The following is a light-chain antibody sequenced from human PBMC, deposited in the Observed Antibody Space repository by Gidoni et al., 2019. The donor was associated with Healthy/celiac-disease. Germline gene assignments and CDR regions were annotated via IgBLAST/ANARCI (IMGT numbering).Light chain of an antibody. CDR1: QSVSSSY. V-gene: IGKV3-20*01. Sequence: IVLTQSPGTLSLSPGERATLSCRASQSVSSSYLAWYQQKPGQAPRLLIYVASSSATGIPDRFSGSGSGTDFTLTISRLEPEDFAVYYCQQYGSSPFTFGPXTKVDIK. CDR3: QQYGSSPFT. CDR2: VAS. J-gene: IGKJ3*01.